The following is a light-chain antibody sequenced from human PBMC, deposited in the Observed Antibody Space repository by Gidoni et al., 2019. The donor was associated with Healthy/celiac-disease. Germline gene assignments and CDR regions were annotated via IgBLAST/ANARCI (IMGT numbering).Light chain of an antibody. CDR2: SNN. CDR3: AAWDDSLSGLVV. Sequence: QSVLTQPPSASGTPGQRVTISYSGSSSNIGSNYVYWYQQLPGTAPKLLIYSNNQRPSGVPDRFSGSKSGTSASLAISGLRSEDGADYYCAAWDDSLSGLVVFGGGTKLTVL. V-gene: IGLV1-47*02. J-gene: IGLJ2*01. CDR1: SSNIGSNY.